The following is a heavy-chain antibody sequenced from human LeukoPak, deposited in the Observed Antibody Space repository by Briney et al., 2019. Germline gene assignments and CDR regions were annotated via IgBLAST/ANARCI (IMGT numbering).Heavy chain of an antibody. CDR3: ARDGDQLGLGDS. D-gene: IGHD3-16*01. V-gene: IGHV3-20*04. CDR2: INWNGGST. CDR1: GFTFDDYG. J-gene: IGHJ4*02. Sequence: GGSLRLSCAVSGFTFDDYGMSWVRQAPGKGLEWVSGINWNGGSTGYADSVKGRFTISRDSANNSLYLQMSSLRAEDTALYYCARDGDQLGLGDSWGQGTLVTVSS.